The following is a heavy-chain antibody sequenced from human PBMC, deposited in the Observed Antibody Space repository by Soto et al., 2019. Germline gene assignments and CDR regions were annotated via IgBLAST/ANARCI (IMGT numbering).Heavy chain of an antibody. J-gene: IGHJ5*02. CDR3: ARAISGYVT. Sequence: QVQLVQSGAEVKKPGASVKVPCKASGITSTTYAIHWVRQAPGHGLEWMGWINTGNGNTRYSQRFLGRVSLTTDTSTSTASMDLSSLTSEDTAVYYCARAISGYVTWGQGTLITVSS. D-gene: IGHD5-12*01. CDR1: GITSTTYA. CDR2: INTGNGNT. V-gene: IGHV1-3*04.